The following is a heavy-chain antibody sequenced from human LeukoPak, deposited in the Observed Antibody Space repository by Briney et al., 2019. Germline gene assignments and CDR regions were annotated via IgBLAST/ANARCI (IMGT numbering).Heavy chain of an antibody. J-gene: IGHJ6*02. V-gene: IGHV3-21*01. CDR3: ARESSIAARPDGRGGFYYYGMDV. Sequence: GGSLRLSCAASGFTFSSYSMNWVRQAPGKGLEWVSSIGSSSSYIYYADSVKGRFTTSRDNAKNSLYLQMNSLRAEDTAVYYCARESSIAARPDGRGGFYYYGMDVWGQGTTVTVSS. CDR2: IGSSSSYI. D-gene: IGHD6-6*01. CDR1: GFTFSSYS.